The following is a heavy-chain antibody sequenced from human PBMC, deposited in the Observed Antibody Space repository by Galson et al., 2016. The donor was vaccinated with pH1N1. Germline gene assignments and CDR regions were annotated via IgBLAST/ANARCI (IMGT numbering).Heavy chain of an antibody. CDR2: ISSSSSYI. CDR3: ARDHTREWEADAFDI. Sequence: SLRLSCAASGFTFSSYSMNWVRQAPGKGLEWVSCISSSSSYIYYADSVKGRFTISRDNAKNSLYRQMSSLRAEDTAVYYCARDHTREWEADAFDIWGQGTMVTVSS. D-gene: IGHD1-26*01. CDR1: GFTFSSYS. V-gene: IGHV3-21*01. J-gene: IGHJ3*02.